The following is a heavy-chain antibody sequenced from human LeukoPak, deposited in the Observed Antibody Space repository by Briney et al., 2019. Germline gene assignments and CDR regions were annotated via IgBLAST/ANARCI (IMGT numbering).Heavy chain of an antibody. CDR2: ISSSGSAI. D-gene: IGHD5-24*01. CDR3: ARRGDGYNSFDY. Sequence: GGSLRLSCAAAGFTLSSYEMNWVSQAAGEGLEWVSYISSSGSAIYYADSVKGRFTISRDNAKNSLYLQMNSLRAEDTAVYYCARRGDGYNSFDYWGQGTPVTVSS. CDR1: GFTLSSYE. J-gene: IGHJ4*02. V-gene: IGHV3-48*03.